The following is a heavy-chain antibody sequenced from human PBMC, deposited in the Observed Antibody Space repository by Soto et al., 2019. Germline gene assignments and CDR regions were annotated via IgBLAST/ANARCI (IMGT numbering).Heavy chain of an antibody. V-gene: IGHV3-30-3*01. CDR3: ARRLTASVTAMGY. D-gene: IGHD2-21*02. CDR1: GFTFSDYA. J-gene: IGHJ4*02. CDR2: ISDDGINK. Sequence: QVQLVESGGGVVQPGRSLRLSCSASGFTFSDYALHWVRQAPGKGLEWVAVISDDGINKYIADSVKGRFIISRDNSKNTVFLQMSSLGLEDTAIYYRARRLTASVTAMGYWGQGTLVTVSS.